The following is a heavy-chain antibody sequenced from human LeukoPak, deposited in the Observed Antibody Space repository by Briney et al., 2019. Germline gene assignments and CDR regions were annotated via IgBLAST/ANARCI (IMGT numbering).Heavy chain of an antibody. Sequence: GGSLRLSCAASGFTVSSNYMSRVRQAPGKGLEWVSVIYSGGSTYYADSVKGRFTISRHNSKNTLYLQMNSLRAEDTAVYYCARGPYGSGSFSINWGQGTLVTVSS. J-gene: IGHJ4*02. CDR3: ARGPYGSGSFSIN. CDR1: GFTVSSNY. CDR2: IYSGGST. D-gene: IGHD3-10*01. V-gene: IGHV3-53*04.